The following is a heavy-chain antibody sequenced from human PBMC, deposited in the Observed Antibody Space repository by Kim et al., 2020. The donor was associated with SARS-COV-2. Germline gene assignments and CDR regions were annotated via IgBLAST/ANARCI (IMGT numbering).Heavy chain of an antibody. J-gene: IGHJ5*02. CDR2: KTGNP. V-gene: IGHV7-4-1*02. Sequence: KTGNPSYARGFTGRFVFSLDTSVSSAYLQISSLKAEDTAIYYCARGPGPVDPWGQGTLVTVSS. D-gene: IGHD2-2*01. CDR3: ARGPGPVDP.